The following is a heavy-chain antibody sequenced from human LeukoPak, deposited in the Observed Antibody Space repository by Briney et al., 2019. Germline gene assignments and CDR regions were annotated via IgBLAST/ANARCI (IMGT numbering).Heavy chain of an antibody. CDR2: ISSSSSYI. D-gene: IGHD1-26*01. Sequence: GGSLRLSCAASGFSLSSYSMNWVRQAPGKGLEWVSSISSSSSYIYYADSVKGRFTISRDNSKNTLYLQMNSLRAEDTAVYYCARDRRGGSPPYNVVDYWGQGTLVTVSS. CDR1: GFSLSSYS. J-gene: IGHJ4*02. V-gene: IGHV3-21*01. CDR3: ARDRRGGSPPYNVVDY.